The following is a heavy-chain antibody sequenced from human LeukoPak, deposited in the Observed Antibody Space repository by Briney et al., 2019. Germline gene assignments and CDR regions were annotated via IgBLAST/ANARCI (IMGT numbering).Heavy chain of an antibody. V-gene: IGHV3-9*01. D-gene: IGHD1-26*01. J-gene: IGHJ4*02. CDR2: LSWHSGSI. Sequence: HSGRTLRLSCVASGFKFNDYAMHWVRQAPGKGLEWVSGLSWHSGSIGYADSVKGRFIISRDNAKNSLYLEMNSLRPEDSALYYCAKKTKVGENLYYFDYWGRGTLVTVSS. CDR3: AKKTKVGENLYYFDY. CDR1: GFKFNDYA.